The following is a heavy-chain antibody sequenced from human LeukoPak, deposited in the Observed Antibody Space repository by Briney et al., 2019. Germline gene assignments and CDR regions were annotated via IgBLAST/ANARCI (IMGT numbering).Heavy chain of an antibody. Sequence: PSETLSLTCAVYGGSFSGYYWSWIRQPPGKGLEWIGEINHSGSTNYNPSLKSRVTISVDTSKNQFSLKLSSVTAADTAVCYCARGVGSSPGNWFDPWGQGTLVTVSS. CDR1: GGSFSGYY. J-gene: IGHJ5*02. CDR3: ARGVGSSPGNWFDP. V-gene: IGHV4-34*01. CDR2: INHSGST. D-gene: IGHD6-6*01.